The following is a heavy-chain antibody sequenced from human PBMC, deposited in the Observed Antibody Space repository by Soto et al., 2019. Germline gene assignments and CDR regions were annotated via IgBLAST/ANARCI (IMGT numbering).Heavy chain of an antibody. CDR1: GFTFSSYS. V-gene: IGHV3-48*02. Sequence: GGSLRLSCAASGFTFSSYSMNWVRQAPGKGLEWVSYISSSSSTIYYADSVKGRFTISRDNAKNSLYLQMNSLRDEDTAVYYCARNNTYYYHSSGRMVFLGQGITVSVS. CDR2: ISSSSSTI. D-gene: IGHD3-22*01. J-gene: IGHJ6*02. CDR3: ARNNTYYYHSSGRMVF.